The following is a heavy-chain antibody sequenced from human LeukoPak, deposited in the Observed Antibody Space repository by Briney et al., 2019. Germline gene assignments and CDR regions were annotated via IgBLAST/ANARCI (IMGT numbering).Heavy chain of an antibody. CDR1: GYTFTGYY. Sequence: ASVKVSCKASGYTFTGYYMHWVRQAPGQGLEWRGRINPNSGGTNYAQKSQGRVTMTRDTSISTVYMEMSSVRSDDTAVYYCERGLLADGSGRVLSDWGQGTLVSVSS. CDR2: INPNSGGT. D-gene: IGHD3-10*01. CDR3: ERGLLADGSGRVLSD. J-gene: IGHJ4*02. V-gene: IGHV1-2*06.